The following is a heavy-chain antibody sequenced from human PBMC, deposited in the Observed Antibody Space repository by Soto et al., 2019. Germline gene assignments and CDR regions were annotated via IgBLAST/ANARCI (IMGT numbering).Heavy chain of an antibody. CDR2: TYYSGST. Sequence: PAETLSSAFPVSGGSMIAYYWNWMRQPPGKGLQWIGYTYYSGSTTYNPPLKSRVTISVDSSKNQFSLKLDSVTPADTAVYDCARVRGTACNIYFDSWG. CDR1: GGSMIAYY. V-gene: IGHV4-59*01. D-gene: IGHD1-1*01. J-gene: IGHJ4*01. CDR3: ARVRGTACNIYFDS.